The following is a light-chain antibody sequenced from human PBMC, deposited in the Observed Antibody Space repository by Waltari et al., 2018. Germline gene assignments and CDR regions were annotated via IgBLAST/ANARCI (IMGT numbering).Light chain of an antibody. CDR3: QVWDTSSDHVI. J-gene: IGLJ2*01. V-gene: IGLV3-21*02. CDR2: DDC. Sequence: SYVLTQPPSVSVAPGQTARITCEGNNIGSKSVHWYQQKPGKAPGLVVYDDCDRPSGIHELFSGSNAGPAATLIIKRLEAEDEADYYCQVWDTSSDHVIFGGGTKLTVL. CDR1: NIGSKS.